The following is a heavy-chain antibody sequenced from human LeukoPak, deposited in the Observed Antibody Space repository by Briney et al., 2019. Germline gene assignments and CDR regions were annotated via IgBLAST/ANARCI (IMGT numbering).Heavy chain of an antibody. CDR2: ITSGSRTI. V-gene: IGHV3-48*01. CDR1: GFTFSTYN. J-gene: IGHJ4*02. CDR3: AKVGFTSEWLGISGYYFDY. Sequence: GGSLRLSCAASGFTFSTYNMNWVRQAPGRGLEWLSYITSGSRTIYDADSVKGRFTISRDNSENTLDLQMNSLRVEDTAVYYCAKVGFTSEWLGISGYYFDYWGQGTLVTVSS. D-gene: IGHD5-18*01.